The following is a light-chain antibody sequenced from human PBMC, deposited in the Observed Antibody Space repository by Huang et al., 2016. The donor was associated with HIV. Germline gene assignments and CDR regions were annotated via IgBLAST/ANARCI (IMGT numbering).Light chain of an antibody. V-gene: IGKV2-29*02. J-gene: IGKJ1*01. CDR1: QSLLHSDGKTY. CDR3: MQGIHSWT. CDR2: EGS. Sequence: DIVMTQTPLSLSVTPGQPASISCKSSQSLLHSDGKTYLYWYLQKPGQSPQLLIYEGSSRFCGVPDRFSGSGSGTDFTLKISRVEAEDVGVYYCMQGIHSWTFGQGTKVEIK.